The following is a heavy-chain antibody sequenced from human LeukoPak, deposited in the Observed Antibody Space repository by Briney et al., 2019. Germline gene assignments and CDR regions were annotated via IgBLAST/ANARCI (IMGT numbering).Heavy chain of an antibody. Sequence: GGTLRLSCAASGFTVSSSFIYWVRRAPGKGLEWVSFIHRDDKTYYADSVKGRFTMSRDSSKNTLYLQMNSLGADDTAVYYCAREVISTPSYFDYWGQGILVTVSS. V-gene: IGHV3-53*01. CDR2: IHRDDKT. CDR1: GFTVSSSF. D-gene: IGHD2-2*01. CDR3: AREVISTPSYFDY. J-gene: IGHJ4*02.